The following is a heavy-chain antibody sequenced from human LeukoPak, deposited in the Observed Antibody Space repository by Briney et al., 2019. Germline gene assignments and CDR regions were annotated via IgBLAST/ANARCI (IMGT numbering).Heavy chain of an antibody. CDR3: ARGDFWSGYYTGLY. CDR2: IYSGGST. D-gene: IGHD3-3*01. J-gene: IGHJ4*02. CDR1: GFTVTTNY. V-gene: IGHV3-53*04. Sequence: PGGSLRLSCAASGFTVTTNYMSWVRQAPGKGLEWVSVIYSGGSTYYADSVKGRFTTSRHNSKNTLYLQMDSLRDEDTAVYYCARGDFWSGYYTGLYWGQGTLVTVSS.